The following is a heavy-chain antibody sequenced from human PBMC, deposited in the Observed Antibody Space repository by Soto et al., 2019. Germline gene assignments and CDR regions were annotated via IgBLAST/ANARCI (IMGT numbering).Heavy chain of an antibody. CDR2: IRDSGSSK. CDR1: GFTFSSYA. Sequence: PGGSLRLSCAASGFTFSSYAMHWVRQAPGKRLERVAAIRDSGSSKYYADSVKGRFTISRDNSKNTLYLQMNSLRAEDTAVYYCAIKGPYCSSTSCYSNAFDIWGQGTMVTVSS. D-gene: IGHD2-2*02. J-gene: IGHJ3*02. CDR3: AIKGPYCSSTSCYSNAFDI. V-gene: IGHV3-30*07.